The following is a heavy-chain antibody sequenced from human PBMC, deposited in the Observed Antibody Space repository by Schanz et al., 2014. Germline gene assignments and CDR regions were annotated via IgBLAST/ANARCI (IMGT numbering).Heavy chain of an antibody. Sequence: QVKLVESGGGVVQPGRSLRLSCEASGFTFSNYGMHWVRQAPGKGLEWVAVIFYDGSNKYYADSVKGRFTISRDNSKNILYLQMNSLRAEDTALYYCAKDPHKDYGGKPQTFDIWGQGTMVTVSS. D-gene: IGHD4-17*01. CDR1: GFTFSNYG. CDR2: IFYDGSNK. J-gene: IGHJ3*02. V-gene: IGHV3-30*18. CDR3: AKDPHKDYGGKPQTFDI.